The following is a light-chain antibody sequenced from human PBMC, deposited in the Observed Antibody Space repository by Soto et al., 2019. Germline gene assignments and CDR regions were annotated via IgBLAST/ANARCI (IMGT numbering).Light chain of an antibody. Sequence: EIVLTQSPATLSLSPGERATLSCRASQSVGIYLGWYQQRPGQAPRLLIYDASNRAAGIPARFSGSGSGTDFTLTVTSLEYEDFAVYYCQYRNTWPPAFGQGTRRRL. CDR1: QSVGIY. J-gene: IGKJ5*01. CDR2: DAS. V-gene: IGKV3-11*01. CDR3: QYRNTWPPA.